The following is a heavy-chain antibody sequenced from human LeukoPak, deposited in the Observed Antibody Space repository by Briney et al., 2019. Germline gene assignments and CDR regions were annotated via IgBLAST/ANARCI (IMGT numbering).Heavy chain of an antibody. V-gene: IGHV4-39*07. CDR3: ARVSTATDAFDI. D-gene: IGHD5-12*01. CDR1: GDSIRRSSYF. CDR2: VYSSGSI. Sequence: SETLSLTCTVSGDSIRRSSYFWAWVRQPPGKGLEWIGSVYSSGSIYYNPSLRSQITISIDTSKNQFSLKLSSVTAADTAVYYCARVSTATDAFDIWGQGTMVTVSS. J-gene: IGHJ3*02.